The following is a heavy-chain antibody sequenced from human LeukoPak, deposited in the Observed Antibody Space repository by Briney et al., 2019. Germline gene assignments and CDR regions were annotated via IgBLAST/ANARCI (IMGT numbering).Heavy chain of an antibody. D-gene: IGHD2-2*01. V-gene: IGHV1-69*13. J-gene: IGHJ4*02. CDR2: IIPIFGTA. CDR1: GGTFSSYA. Sequence: ASVKVSCKASGGTFSSYAISWVRQAPGQGLEWMGGIIPIFGTANYAQKFQGRVTITADESTSTAYMELSSLRPEDTAVYYCARDQEVPAAFDYWGQGTLVTVSS. CDR3: ARDQEVPAAFDY.